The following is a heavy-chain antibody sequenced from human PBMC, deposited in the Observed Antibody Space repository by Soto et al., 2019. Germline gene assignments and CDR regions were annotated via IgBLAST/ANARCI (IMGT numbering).Heavy chain of an antibody. D-gene: IGHD3-22*01. CDR2: IIPIFGTA. J-gene: IGHJ6*02. V-gene: IGHV1-69*13. CDR1: GGTFSSYA. CDR3: ARGSPRHYYYDSSGYYPVS. Sequence: GASVKVSCKASGGTFSSYAISWVRQAPGQGLEWMGGIIPIFGTANYAQKFQGRVTITADESTSTAYMELSSLRSEDTAVYYCARGSPRHYYYDSSGYYPVSWGQGTTVTVSS.